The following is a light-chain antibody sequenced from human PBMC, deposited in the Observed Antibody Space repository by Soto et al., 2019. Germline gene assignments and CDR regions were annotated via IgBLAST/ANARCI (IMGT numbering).Light chain of an antibody. V-gene: IGKV1-39*01. CDR2: GAS. CDR3: QQSYSTPLIT. Sequence: IQMNQSPSSLSASVGDRVTITCGASQNINNYLNWFQQKPGKAPKLLIYGASNLQSGVPSRFSGSGSGTDFTLTINSLQTADFATYYGQQSYSTPLITFGQGTRLEIK. J-gene: IGKJ5*01. CDR1: QNINNY.